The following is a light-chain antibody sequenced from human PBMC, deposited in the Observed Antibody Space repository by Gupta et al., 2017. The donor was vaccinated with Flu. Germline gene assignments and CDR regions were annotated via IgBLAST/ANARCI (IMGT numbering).Light chain of an antibody. CDR1: AGLSHY. V-gene: IGKV1-5*03. Sequence: VGVRVRITCVGTAGLSHYYIWSEQKPGKAPKLLIYKASNLESGVPSTFSGSGSGTEFTLTISSLQPEDFATYYCQQCNTYPLTFGQGTKVEIK. CDR2: KAS. CDR3: QQCNTYPLT. J-gene: IGKJ1*01.